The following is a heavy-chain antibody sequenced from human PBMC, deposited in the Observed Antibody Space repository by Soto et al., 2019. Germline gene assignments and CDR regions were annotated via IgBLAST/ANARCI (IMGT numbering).Heavy chain of an antibody. Sequence: QVQLQESGPGLVKPSQTLSLTCTVSGGSISSGDYYWSWIRQPPGKGLEWIGYIYYSGSTYYNPALKSRVTISVDPSKNQFSLKLSSVTAADTAVYYCARVIAYCSGGSCYWGGMDVWGQGTTVTVSS. CDR2: IYYSGST. V-gene: IGHV4-30-4*01. J-gene: IGHJ6*02. CDR3: ARVIAYCSGGSCYWGGMDV. CDR1: GGSISSGDYY. D-gene: IGHD2-15*01.